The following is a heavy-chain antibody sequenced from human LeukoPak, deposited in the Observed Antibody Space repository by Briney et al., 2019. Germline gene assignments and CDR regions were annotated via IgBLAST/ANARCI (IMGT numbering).Heavy chain of an antibody. V-gene: IGHV4-59*01. Sequence: SETLSLTCTVSGGSISSYYWGWIRQPPGKGLEYIGYIYYSGSTNYSPSLKSRVAMSVDTSKNQFSLKLNSVTAADTAVYYCARGQKATPSPLGSWGXGTLVTVSS. CDR2: IYYSGST. J-gene: IGHJ5*02. CDR1: GGSISSYY. CDR3: ARGQKATPSPLGS. D-gene: IGHD3-10*01.